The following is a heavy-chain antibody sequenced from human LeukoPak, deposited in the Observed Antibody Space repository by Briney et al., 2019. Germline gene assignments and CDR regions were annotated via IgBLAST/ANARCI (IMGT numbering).Heavy chain of an antibody. CDR2: ITHTGTTV. V-gene: IGHV3-11*01. D-gene: IGHD3-22*01. Sequence: GGSLRLSCAPSGFTFSDHYMGWIRQAPGKGLGWVSYITHTGTTVYYAYSVKARFTISRDNAKNSLFLQMNSLRADDTALYYCARDGATSGYYIFFDYWGQGTLVTVSS. CDR3: ARDGATSGYYIFFDY. CDR1: GFTFSDHY. J-gene: IGHJ4*02.